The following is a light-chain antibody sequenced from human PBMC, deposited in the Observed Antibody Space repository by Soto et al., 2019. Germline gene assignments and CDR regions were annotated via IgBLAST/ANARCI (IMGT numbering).Light chain of an antibody. CDR2: AAT. V-gene: IGKV1-39*02. CDR1: QDVAAY. Sequence: DIQVTQSPSSLSASVGDRVTITCRTSQDVAAYLSWYQQKPGKAPRLLIYAATALQSGVPSRFKGRGSGSDFTITISSPQVEDSATYYCQRGVRSPTFGGGTNVEIK. J-gene: IGKJ4*01. CDR3: QRGVRSPT.